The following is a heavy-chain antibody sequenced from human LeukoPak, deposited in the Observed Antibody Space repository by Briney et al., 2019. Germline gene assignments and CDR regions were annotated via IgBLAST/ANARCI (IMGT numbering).Heavy chain of an antibody. CDR3: ARGLDGSGSYFDY. Sequence: SETLSLTCTVSGGSISSYYWSWIRQPPGKGLEWIGYIYTSGSTNYNPSLKSRVTISVDTSKNQFSLKLSSVTAADTAVYYCARGLDGSGSYFDYWGQGTLVTVSS. CDR1: GGSISSYY. CDR2: IYTSGST. J-gene: IGHJ4*02. D-gene: IGHD3-10*01. V-gene: IGHV4-4*09.